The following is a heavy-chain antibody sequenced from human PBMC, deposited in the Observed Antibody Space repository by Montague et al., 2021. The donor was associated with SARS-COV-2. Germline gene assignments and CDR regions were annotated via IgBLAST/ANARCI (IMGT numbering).Heavy chain of an antibody. Sequence: SLRLSCAASGFTVSSNYMSWVRQAPGKGLEWVSVIYSGGSTYYAXSVXGRFTISRHNSKNTLYLQMNNLRAEDTAVYYCARRRWLTDNWYFDLWGRGTLVTVSS. J-gene: IGHJ2*01. D-gene: IGHD5-12*01. CDR3: ARRRWLTDNWYFDL. V-gene: IGHV3-53*04. CDR1: GFTVSSNY. CDR2: IYSGGST.